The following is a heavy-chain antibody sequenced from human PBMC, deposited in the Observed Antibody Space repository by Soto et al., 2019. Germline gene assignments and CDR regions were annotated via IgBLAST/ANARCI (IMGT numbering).Heavy chain of an antibody. J-gene: IGHJ4*02. CDR1: GFNFSSYS. D-gene: IGHD6-13*01. CDR3: ARDFKQLGFDY. Sequence: EVQLVESGGGLVKPGGSLRLSCAASGFNFSSYSMNWVRQAPGKGLEWVASISSSSSYIYYADSVKGRFTISRDNAKNSLYLQMTILRAEDTAVYYCARDFKQLGFDYWGQGTLVTVSS. CDR2: ISSSSSYI. V-gene: IGHV3-21*01.